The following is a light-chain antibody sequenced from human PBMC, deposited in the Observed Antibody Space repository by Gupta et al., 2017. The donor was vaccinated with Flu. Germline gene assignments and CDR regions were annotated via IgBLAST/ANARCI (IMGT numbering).Light chain of an antibody. CDR3: SSYRSAITSFF. Sequence: QSALTQPASVSGSPGQSIAISCTGTTSDVGADNYVSWYQQHPGKAPKLMTYGVNNRPSGVSDRFSGSKSGNTASLTISGLQAEDEADYYCSSYRSAITSFFFGSGTKVTVL. CDR2: GVN. V-gene: IGLV2-14*01. CDR1: TSDVGADNY. J-gene: IGLJ1*01.